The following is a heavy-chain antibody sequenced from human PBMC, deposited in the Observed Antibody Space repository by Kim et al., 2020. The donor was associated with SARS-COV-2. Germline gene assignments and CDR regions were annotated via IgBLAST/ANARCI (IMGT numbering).Heavy chain of an antibody. CDR1: GFTFDDYA. CDR3: AKDQDYYDSSGYDY. V-gene: IGHV3-43*02. Sequence: GGSLRLSCASSGFTFDDYAMHWVRQAPGKGLEWVSLISGDGGSTYYADSVKGRFTISRDNSKNSLYLQMNSLRTEDTALYYCAKDQDYYDSSGYDYWGQGTLVTVSS. D-gene: IGHD3-22*01. J-gene: IGHJ4*02. CDR2: ISGDGGST.